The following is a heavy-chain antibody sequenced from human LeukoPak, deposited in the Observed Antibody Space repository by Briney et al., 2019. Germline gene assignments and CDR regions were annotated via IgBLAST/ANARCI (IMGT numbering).Heavy chain of an antibody. V-gene: IGHV3-23*01. CDR2: ISGSGGST. J-gene: IGHJ3*02. D-gene: IGHD6-13*01. CDR1: GFTFSSYG. CDR3: AKMLRIAAAGTPPDAFDI. Sequence: GGSLRLSCAASGFTFSSYGMSWVRQAPGKGLEWVSAISGSGGSTYYADSVKGRFTISRDNSKNTLYLQMNSLRAEDTAVYYCAKMLRIAAAGTPPDAFDIWGQGTMVTVSS.